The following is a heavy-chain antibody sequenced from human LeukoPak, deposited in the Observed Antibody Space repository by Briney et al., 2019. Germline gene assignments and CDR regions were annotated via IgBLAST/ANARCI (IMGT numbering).Heavy chain of an antibody. J-gene: IGHJ4*02. CDR2: INHSGST. CDR1: GGSFSGYY. V-gene: IGHV4-34*01. CDR3: ARGYDLFDY. Sequence: KSSETLSLTCAVYGGSFSGYYWSWIRQPPGKGLEWIGEINHSGSTNYNPSLKSRATISVDTSKNRFSLKLSSVTAADTAVYYCARGYDLFDYWGQGTLVTVSS. D-gene: IGHD3-22*01.